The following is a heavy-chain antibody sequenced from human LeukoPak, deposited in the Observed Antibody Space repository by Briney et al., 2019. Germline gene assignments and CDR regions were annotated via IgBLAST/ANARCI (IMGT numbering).Heavy chain of an antibody. Sequence: GGSLRLSCAASGFTFSSYNMNWVRQAPGKGLEWISYISSSSSYIYYADSVKGRFTISRDNAKNSLYLQMNSLRAEDTAVYYCARVPYSSGWYWDYWGQGTLVTVSS. V-gene: IGHV3-21*05. CDR3: ARVPYSSGWYWDY. J-gene: IGHJ4*02. CDR1: GFTFSSYN. CDR2: ISSSSSYI. D-gene: IGHD6-19*01.